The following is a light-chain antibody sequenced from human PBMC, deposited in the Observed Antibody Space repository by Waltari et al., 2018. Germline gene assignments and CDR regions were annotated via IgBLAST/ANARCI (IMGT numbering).Light chain of an antibody. V-gene: IGKV1-5*03. CDR3: QQYNSYSRT. Sequence: DIQMTQSPSTLSASVGDRVTITCRASQSVSSWLAWYQQKPGKVPNLLIYKASTLKSGVPSRFSGSGSGTEFTLTISSLQPGDFATYYCQQYNSYSRTFGQGTKVEIK. J-gene: IGKJ1*01. CDR1: QSVSSW. CDR2: KAS.